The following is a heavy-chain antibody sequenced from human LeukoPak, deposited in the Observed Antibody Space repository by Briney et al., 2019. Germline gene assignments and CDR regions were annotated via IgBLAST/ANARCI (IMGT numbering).Heavy chain of an antibody. CDR3: AQEGGYCSSTSCSGDFDY. Sequence: GGSLRLSCAASGFTFSSYWMSWVRQAPGKGLEWVANIKQDGSEKYYVDSVKGRFTISRDNAKNSLYLQMNSLRAEDTAVYYCAQEGGYCSSTSCSGDFDYWGQGTLVTVSS. D-gene: IGHD2-2*01. CDR1: GFTFSSYW. V-gene: IGHV3-7*01. J-gene: IGHJ4*02. CDR2: IKQDGSEK.